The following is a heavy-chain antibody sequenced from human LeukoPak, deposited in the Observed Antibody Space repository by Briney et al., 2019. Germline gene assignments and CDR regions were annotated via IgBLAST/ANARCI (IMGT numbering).Heavy chain of an antibody. J-gene: IGHJ3*02. CDR2: ITSTSSGI. V-gene: IGHV3-48*01. D-gene: IGHD3-9*01. CDR1: GFTFSSYT. Sequence: PGGSLRLSCAASGFTFSSYTMTWVRQAPGKGLEWVSYITSTSSGIFYADSVKGRFTISRDNSKNTLYLQMNSLRAEDTAVYYCARVDGAFDIWGQGTMVTVSS. CDR3: ARVDGAFDI.